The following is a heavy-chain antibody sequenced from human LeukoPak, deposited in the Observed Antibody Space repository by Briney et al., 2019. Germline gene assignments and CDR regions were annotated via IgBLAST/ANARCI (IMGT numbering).Heavy chain of an antibody. V-gene: IGHV3-23*01. Sequence: PSETLSLTCAVYGGSFSGYYWSWVRQAPGKGLEWVSAISGSGGSTYYADSVKGRFTISRDNSKNTLYLQMNSLRAEDTAVYYCAKDGSYDSSGYYSHWGQGTLATVSS. D-gene: IGHD3-22*01. CDR2: ISGSGGST. CDR3: AKDGSYDSSGYYSH. J-gene: IGHJ4*02. CDR1: GGSFSGYY.